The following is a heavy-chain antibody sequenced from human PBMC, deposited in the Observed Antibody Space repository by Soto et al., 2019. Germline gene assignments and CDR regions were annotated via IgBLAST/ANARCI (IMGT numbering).Heavy chain of an antibody. CDR1: GYTFTSYY. V-gene: IGHV1-46*01. J-gene: IGHJ4*02. CDR2: INPSGGYT. D-gene: IGHD1-1*01. Sequence: GASAKVSCKASGYTFTSYYMNWVRQSPGQGLEWLGIINPSGGYTTYAQRFLGRVTMTSDTSTSTVHMELGSLTSEDTAVYYCTTDEEDNGNDGDFDYWGQGTLVTVSS. CDR3: TTDEEDNGNDGDFDY.